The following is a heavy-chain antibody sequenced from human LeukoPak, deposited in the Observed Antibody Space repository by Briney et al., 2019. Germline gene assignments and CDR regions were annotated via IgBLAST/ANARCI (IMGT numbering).Heavy chain of an antibody. CDR1: GGSISSGDYY. D-gene: IGHD3-16*02. CDR3: AREAVWGSYRTPFDY. CDR2: IYTSGST. Sequence: SQTLSLTCTVSGGSISSGDYYWSWIRQPAGKGLERIGRIYTSGSTNYNPSLKSRVTMSVDTSKNQFSLKLSSVTAADTAVYYCAREAVWGSYRTPFDYWGQGTLVTVSS. J-gene: IGHJ4*02. V-gene: IGHV4-61*02.